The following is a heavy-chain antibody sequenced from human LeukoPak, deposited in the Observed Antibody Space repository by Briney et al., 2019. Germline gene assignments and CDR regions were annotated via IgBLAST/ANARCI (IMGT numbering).Heavy chain of an antibody. Sequence: ASVKVSCKASGYTFTGYYLHWVRQAPGQGLEWMGLINPNSGDTNYAQKFQGRVTMTRDTSISTAYMELSSLRSDDTAVYYCARKGVTFGGVITYNWFDPWGQGTLVTVSS. CDR3: ARKGVTFGGVITYNWFDP. V-gene: IGHV1-2*02. CDR2: INPNSGDT. CDR1: GYTFTGYY. J-gene: IGHJ5*02. D-gene: IGHD3-16*02.